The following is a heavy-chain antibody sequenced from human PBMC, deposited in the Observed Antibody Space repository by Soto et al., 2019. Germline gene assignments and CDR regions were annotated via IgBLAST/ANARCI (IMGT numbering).Heavy chain of an antibody. CDR1: GFTFSSNA. CDR2: ISGSGGST. Sequence: GGSLRLSCAASGFTFSSNAMSCVRQAPGKGLEWVSAISGSGGSTYYADSVKGRFTISRDNSKNTLYLQMNSLRAEDTAVYYCATRGIFGVVIYYYYYMDVWGKGTTVTVSS. D-gene: IGHD3-3*01. V-gene: IGHV3-23*01. J-gene: IGHJ6*03. CDR3: ATRGIFGVVIYYYYYMDV.